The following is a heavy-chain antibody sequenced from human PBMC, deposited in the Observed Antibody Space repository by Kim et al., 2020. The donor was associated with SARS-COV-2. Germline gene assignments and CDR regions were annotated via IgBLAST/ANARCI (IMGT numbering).Heavy chain of an antibody. CDR1: GYTFTGYY. D-gene: IGHD4-17*01. CDR2: INPNSGGT. J-gene: IGHJ6*02. Sequence: ASVKVSCKASGYTFTGYYMHWVRQAPGQGLEWMGWINPNSGGTNCAQKFQGRVTMTRDTSISTAYMELSRLRSDDTAVYYCTYGDPTAGIGMDVWGQGTTVTVSS. CDR3: TYGDPTAGIGMDV. V-gene: IGHV1-2*02.